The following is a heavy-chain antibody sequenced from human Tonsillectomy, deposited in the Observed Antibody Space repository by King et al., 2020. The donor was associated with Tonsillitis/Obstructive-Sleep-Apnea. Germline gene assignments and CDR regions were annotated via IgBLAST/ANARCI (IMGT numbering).Heavy chain of an antibody. V-gene: IGHV3-48*03. J-gene: IGHJ3*02. CDR2: ISSSGRTI. CDR1: GFTFSSYE. D-gene: IGHD1-1*01. CDR3: ARLQLAPVRRDDAFDI. Sequence: VQLVESGGGLVQPGGSLRLSCAASGFTFSSYEMNWVRQAPGKGLEWVSYISSSGRTIYYADSVKGRFTISRDNAKNSLYLQMNSLRAEDTAVYYCARLQLAPVRRDDAFDIWGQGTMVTVSS.